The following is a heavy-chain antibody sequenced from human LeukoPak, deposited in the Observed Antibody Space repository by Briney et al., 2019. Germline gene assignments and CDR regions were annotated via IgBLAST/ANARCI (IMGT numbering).Heavy chain of an antibody. V-gene: IGHV3-7*01. J-gene: IGHJ4*02. Sequence: PGGSLRLSCAASGFTFSSYWMSWVRQAPGKGLEWVANINQDGSEKYYVDSVKGRFTISRDNAKNSLYLQMNSLRAEDTAVYYCARDPYYGGNSGIDYWGQETLVAVSS. CDR3: ARDPYYGGNSGIDY. CDR2: INQDGSEK. CDR1: GFTFSSYW. D-gene: IGHD4-23*01.